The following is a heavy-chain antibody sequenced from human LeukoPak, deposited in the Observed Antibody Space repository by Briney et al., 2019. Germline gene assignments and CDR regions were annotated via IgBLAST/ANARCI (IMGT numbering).Heavy chain of an antibody. Sequence: SETLSLTCTVSGGSITSNYWSWIRQPPGKGLEWIGCIYHSGSTNYNPSLKSRVTISLDTSKNQFSLRLSSVTAADTAVYYCARHVDASSCYSWFDPWGQGTLDTVSS. V-gene: IGHV4-59*01. J-gene: IGHJ5*02. CDR2: IYHSGST. D-gene: IGHD2-15*01. CDR1: GGSITSNY. CDR3: ARHVDASSCYSWFDP.